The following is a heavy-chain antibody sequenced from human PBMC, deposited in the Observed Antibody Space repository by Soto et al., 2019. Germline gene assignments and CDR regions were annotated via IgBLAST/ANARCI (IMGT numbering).Heavy chain of an antibody. V-gene: IGHV1-46*01. CDR1: GYTFSTYY. CDR3: ARYDYNGYYFDY. J-gene: IGHJ4*02. D-gene: IGHD4-4*01. CDR2: INPSGGST. Sequence: GASVKVSCKASGYTFSTYYMHWVRQAPGQGYEWMGIINPSGGSTTYAQKFQGRVTVTRDTSTTTVYMELSSLRSEDTAVYYCARYDYNGYYFDYWGQGTLVTVSS.